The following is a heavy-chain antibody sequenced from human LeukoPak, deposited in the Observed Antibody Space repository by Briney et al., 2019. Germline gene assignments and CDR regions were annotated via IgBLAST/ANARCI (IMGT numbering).Heavy chain of an antibody. CDR1: GGSISSYY. V-gene: IGHV4-59*01. D-gene: IGHD3-22*01. CDR3: ARKGSSGYYSPCFDY. Sequence: PSETLSLTCTVSGGSISSYYWSWIRQPPGKGLEWIGYIYYSGSTNYNPSLKSRVTISVDTSKNQFSLKLSSVTAADTAVYYCARKGSSGYYSPCFDYWGQGTLVTVSS. J-gene: IGHJ4*02. CDR2: IYYSGST.